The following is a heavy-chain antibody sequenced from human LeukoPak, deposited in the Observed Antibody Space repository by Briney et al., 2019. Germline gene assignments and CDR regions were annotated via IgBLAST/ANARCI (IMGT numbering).Heavy chain of an antibody. D-gene: IGHD1-26*01. Sequence: SETLSLTCAGYGGSFSGYYWSWIRQPPGKGLEWIGEINHSGSTDYNPSLKSRVTISVDTSKNQFSLKLSSVTAADTAVYYCATRKGSYDYWGQGTLVTVSS. V-gene: IGHV4-34*01. J-gene: IGHJ4*02. CDR3: ATRKGSYDY. CDR2: INHSGST. CDR1: GGSFSGYY.